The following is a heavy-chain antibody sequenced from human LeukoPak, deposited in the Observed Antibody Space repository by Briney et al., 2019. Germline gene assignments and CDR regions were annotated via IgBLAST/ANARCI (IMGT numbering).Heavy chain of an antibody. D-gene: IGHD4-17*01. J-gene: IGHJ2*01. V-gene: IGHV3-21*01. CDR2: ISSSSSYI. Sequence: GGSLRLSCAASGFTFSSYSMNWVRQAPGKGLEWVSSISSSSSYIYYADSVKGRFTISRDNAKNSLYLQMDSLRAEDTAVYYCARDGIYGVWYFDLWGRGTLVTVSS. CDR1: GFTFSSYS. CDR3: ARDGIYGVWYFDL.